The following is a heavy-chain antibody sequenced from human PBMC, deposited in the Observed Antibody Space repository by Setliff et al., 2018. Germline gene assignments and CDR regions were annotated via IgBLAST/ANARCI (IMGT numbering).Heavy chain of an antibody. J-gene: IGHJ4*02. Sequence: ASVKVSCKASGYTFSDYGISWVRLAPGHGLEWMGWISPYTGRTFYAPQFQDRVIMTTDTSTNTAYLDLRSLRSDDTAVYYCERLVRYCTTTSCQRTSGAEYWGQGTLVTVSS. CDR1: GYTFSDYG. D-gene: IGHD2-2*01. CDR2: ISPYTGRT. CDR3: ERLVRYCTTTSCQRTSGAEY. V-gene: IGHV1-18*01.